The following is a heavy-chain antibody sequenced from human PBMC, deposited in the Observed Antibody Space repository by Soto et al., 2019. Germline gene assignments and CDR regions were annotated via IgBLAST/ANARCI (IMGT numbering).Heavy chain of an antibody. CDR3: ARGVHYDGSCFCFFL. V-gene: IGHV1-69*13. Sequence: SVKVSCKASGGTFSSYAIDWVRQAPGQGLEWMGGIIPIFGTANYAQKFQGRVTITADESTSTAYMELRSLRSEDTAVYYCARGVHYDGSCFCFFLWGQGTLVTVSS. CDR1: GGTFSSYA. D-gene: IGHD3-22*01. J-gene: IGHJ4*02. CDR2: IIPIFGTA.